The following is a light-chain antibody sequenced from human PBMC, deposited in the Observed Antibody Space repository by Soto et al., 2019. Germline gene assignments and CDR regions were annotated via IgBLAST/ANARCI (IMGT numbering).Light chain of an antibody. CDR1: SSNIGAGYD. CDR3: QSYASTLSGYVV. Sequence: QSVLTQPPSVSGAPGQRVTISCTGSSSNIGAGYDVHWYQQLPGTAPKLLIYGNSNRPSGVPDRFSGSKSGTSASLAITGPQAEYEADYYCQSYASTLSGYVVFVGGTK. J-gene: IGLJ2*01. CDR2: GNS. V-gene: IGLV1-40*01.